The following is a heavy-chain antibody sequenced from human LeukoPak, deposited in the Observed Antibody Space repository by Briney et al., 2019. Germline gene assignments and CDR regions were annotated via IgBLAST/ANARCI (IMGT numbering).Heavy chain of an antibody. CDR2: IHYTGAT. CDR3: ARGVLGPYYFDL. V-gene: IGHV4-34*01. D-gene: IGHD7-27*01. J-gene: IGHJ2*01. Sequence: AETLSLTCAVYGGTFRGYYWSWIRQPPGKGLEWIGEIHYTGATNYKPSLKSRVSISGDPSKNQVSLRVSSVTAADTAVYYCARGVLGPYYFDLWGRGTLVTVSS. CDR1: GGTFRGYY.